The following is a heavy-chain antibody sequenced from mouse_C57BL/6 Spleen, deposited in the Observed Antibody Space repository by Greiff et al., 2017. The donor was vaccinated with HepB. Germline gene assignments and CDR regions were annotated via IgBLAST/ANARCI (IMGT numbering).Heavy chain of an antibody. CDR1: GYTFTSYW. CDR2: IDPSDSYT. D-gene: IGHD2-4*01. V-gene: IGHV1-59*01. J-gene: IGHJ2*01. CDR3: ARFDYDASFDY. Sequence: QVQLQQPGAELVRPGTSVKLSCKASGYTFTSYWMHCVKQRPGQGLEWIGVIDPSDSYTNYNQKFKGKATLTVDTSSSTAYMQLSSLTSEDSAVYYCARFDYDASFDYWGQGTTLTVSS.